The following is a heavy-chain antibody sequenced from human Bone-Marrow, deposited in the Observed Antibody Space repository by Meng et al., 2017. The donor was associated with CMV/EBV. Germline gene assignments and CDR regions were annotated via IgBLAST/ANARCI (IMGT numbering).Heavy chain of an antibody. Sequence: GESLKISCTASGFTFGTYWMSWVRQAPGKGLEWVANIKQGGSQKYYADSAKGRFTISRDNAKNSLYLQMNSLRVEDTAVYYCARDPIAATSYGMDVWGQGTTVTVSS. CDR1: GFTFGTYW. CDR2: IKQGGSQK. V-gene: IGHV3-7*01. D-gene: IGHD6-13*01. CDR3: ARDPIAATSYGMDV. J-gene: IGHJ6*02.